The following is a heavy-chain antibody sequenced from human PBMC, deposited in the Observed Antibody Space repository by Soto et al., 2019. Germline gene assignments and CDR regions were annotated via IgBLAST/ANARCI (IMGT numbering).Heavy chain of an antibody. D-gene: IGHD3-22*01. Sequence: QVQLQESGPGLAKPSQTVSLTCTVSGASLTSGGYYWTWIRQVPGQDLEWIGHTFPTGTTSHTPSLKSRVLRSIDTSGNYFSLNLNSVTAAYTAVYYCARGLGYDGNGRCLADFDIWGHGTLVTVSA. CDR3: ARGLGYDGNGRCLADFDI. CDR2: TFPTGTT. CDR1: GASLTSGGYY. J-gene: IGHJ3*02. V-gene: IGHV4-31*03.